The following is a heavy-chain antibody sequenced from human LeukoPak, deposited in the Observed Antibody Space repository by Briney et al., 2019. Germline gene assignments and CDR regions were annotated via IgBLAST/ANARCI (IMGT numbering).Heavy chain of an antibody. Sequence: SETLSLTCTVSGGSIRSGGYYWSWIRQHPGKGLEWIGYIYYSGSTYYNPSLKSRVTISVDTSKNQFSLKLSSVTAADTAVYYCARGQALSDFDYWGQGTLVTVSS. CDR2: IYYSGST. J-gene: IGHJ4*02. V-gene: IGHV4-31*03. CDR3: ARGQALSDFDY. CDR1: GGSIRSGGYY.